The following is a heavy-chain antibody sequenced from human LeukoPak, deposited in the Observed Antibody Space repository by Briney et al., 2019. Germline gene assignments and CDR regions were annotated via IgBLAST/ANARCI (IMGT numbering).Heavy chain of an antibody. Sequence: ASVKVSCKASGYTFTNYYMHWVRQAPGQGLEWMGIINPSGGSTSYAQKFQGRVTITADESTSTAYMELSSLRSEDTAVYYCARDGAPDFWSGYYQCGYWGQGTLVTVSS. CDR2: INPSGGST. D-gene: IGHD3-3*01. CDR1: GYTFTNYY. J-gene: IGHJ4*02. V-gene: IGHV1-46*01. CDR3: ARDGAPDFWSGYYQCGY.